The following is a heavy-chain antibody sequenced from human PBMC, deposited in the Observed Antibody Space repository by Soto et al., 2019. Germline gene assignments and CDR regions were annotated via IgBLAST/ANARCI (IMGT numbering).Heavy chain of an antibody. V-gene: IGHV3-33*01. CDR3: PREYSSSLDYYYYGMDV. Sequence: GGSLRLSCAASGFTFSSYGMHWVRQAPGKGLEWVAVIWYDGSNKYYADSVKGRFTISRDNSKNTLYLQMNSLRAEDTAVYYCPREYSSSLDYYYYGMDVWGQGTTVTVSS. J-gene: IGHJ6*02. CDR2: IWYDGSNK. D-gene: IGHD6-6*01. CDR1: GFTFSSYG.